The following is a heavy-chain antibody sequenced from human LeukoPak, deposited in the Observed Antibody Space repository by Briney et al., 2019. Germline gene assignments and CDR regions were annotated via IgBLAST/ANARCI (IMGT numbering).Heavy chain of an antibody. CDR2: MNPNSGNT. CDR1: GYTFTSYD. V-gene: IGHV1-8*01. CDR3: ARGRGRRKIAVPAAPDY. J-gene: IGHJ4*02. Sequence: ASVKVSCKASGYTFTSYDTNWVRQATGQGLEWMGWMNPNSGNTGYAQKFQGRVTMTRNTSISTAYMELSSLRSEDTAVYYCARGRGRRKIAVPAAPDYWGQGTLVTVSS. D-gene: IGHD2-2*01.